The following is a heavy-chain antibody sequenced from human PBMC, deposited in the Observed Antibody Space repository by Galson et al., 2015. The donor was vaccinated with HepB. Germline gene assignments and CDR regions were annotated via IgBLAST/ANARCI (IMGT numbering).Heavy chain of an antibody. V-gene: IGHV3-30-3*01. Sequence: SLRLSCAASGFTFSNYAMHWVRQAPGKGLEWVADISHDGSNKYYADSVKGRFTISRDNSKNTLFLRMNSLRAEDTAVYYCARHQTLANGGGAFVIWGQGTTVPVPS. CDR2: ISHDGSNK. J-gene: IGHJ6*02. D-gene: IGHD2-8*01. CDR3: ARHQTLANGGGAFVI. CDR1: GFTFSNYA.